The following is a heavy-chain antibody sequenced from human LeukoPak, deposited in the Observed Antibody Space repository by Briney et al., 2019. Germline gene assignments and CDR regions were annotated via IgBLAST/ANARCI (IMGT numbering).Heavy chain of an antibody. V-gene: IGHV1-2*02. CDR2: INPNSGGT. CDR3: AREYYDILTGYENYYYYGMDV. J-gene: IGHJ6*02. D-gene: IGHD3-9*01. CDR1: GYTFTGYY. Sequence: ASVKVSCKASGYTFTGYYMHWVRQAPGQGLEWMGWINPNSGGTNYAQKFQGRVTMTRDTSISTAYMELSRLRSDDTAVYYGAREYYDILTGYENYYYYGMDVWAKGPRSPSP.